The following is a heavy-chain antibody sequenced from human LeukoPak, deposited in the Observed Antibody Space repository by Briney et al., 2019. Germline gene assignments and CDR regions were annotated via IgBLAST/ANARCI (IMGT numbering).Heavy chain of an antibody. Sequence: PSETLSLTCAVYGGSFSGYYWSWIRQPPGKGLEWIGEINHSGSTNYNPSLKSRVTISVDTSKNQFSLKLSSVTAADTAVYYCTTLKRGYYYYYGMDVWGQGTTVTVSS. CDR1: GGSFSGYY. D-gene: IGHD4-11*01. CDR2: INHSGST. J-gene: IGHJ6*02. V-gene: IGHV4-34*01. CDR3: TTLKRGYYYYYGMDV.